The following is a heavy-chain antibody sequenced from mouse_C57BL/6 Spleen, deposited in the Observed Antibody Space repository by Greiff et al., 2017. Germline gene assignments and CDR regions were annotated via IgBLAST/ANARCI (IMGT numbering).Heavy chain of an antibody. CDR3: ARGTKLGNFDY. CDR1: GYTFTSYW. V-gene: IGHV1-61*01. CDR2: IYPSDSET. Sequence: VKLQQPGAELVRPGSSVKLSCKASGYTFTSYWMDWVKQRPGQGLEWIGNIYPSDSETHYNQKFKDKATLTVDKSSSTAYMQLSSLTSEDSAVYYCARGTKLGNFDYWGQGTTLTVSS. D-gene: IGHD1-3*01. J-gene: IGHJ2*01.